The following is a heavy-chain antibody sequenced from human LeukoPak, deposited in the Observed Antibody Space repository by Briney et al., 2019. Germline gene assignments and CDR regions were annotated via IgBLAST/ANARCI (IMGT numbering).Heavy chain of an antibody. CDR1: GFTFSSYG. V-gene: IGHV3-30*18. D-gene: IGHD3-22*01. CDR2: ISYDGSNK. J-gene: IGHJ4*02. CDR3: AKEENYYDSSGYRHNAY. Sequence: AGGSLRLSCAASGFTFSSYGMHWVRQAPGKGLEWVAVISYDGSNKYYADSVKGRFTISRDNSKNTLYLQMNSLRAEDTAVYYCAKEENYYDSSGYRHNAYWGQGTLVTVSS.